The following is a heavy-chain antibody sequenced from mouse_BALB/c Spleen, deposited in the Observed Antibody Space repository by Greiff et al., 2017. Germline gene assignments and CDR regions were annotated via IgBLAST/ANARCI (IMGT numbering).Heavy chain of an antibody. CDR2: IWGDGST. Sequence: VQLQQSGPGLVAPSQSLSITCTVSGFSLTGYGVNWVRQPPGKGLEWLGMIWGDGSTDYNSALKSRLSISKDNSKSQVFLKMNSLQTDDTARYYCARDHGGNYYAMDYWGQGTSVTVSS. D-gene: IGHD1-1*02. V-gene: IGHV2-6-7*01. CDR1: GFSLTGYG. CDR3: ARDHGGNYYAMDY. J-gene: IGHJ4*01.